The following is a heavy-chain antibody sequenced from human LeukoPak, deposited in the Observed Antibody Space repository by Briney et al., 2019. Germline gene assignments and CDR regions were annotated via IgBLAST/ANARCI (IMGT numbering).Heavy chain of an antibody. J-gene: IGHJ4*02. Sequence: GGSMRLSCAASGFTFSSHAMNWVRQAPGKGLEWVANIKQDGSEKYYVDSVKGRFTISRDNAKNSLYLQMNSLRAEDTAVYYCARVLAMVRGALDYWGQGTLVTVSS. D-gene: IGHD3-10*01. CDR2: IKQDGSEK. V-gene: IGHV3-7*03. CDR3: ARVLAMVRGALDY. CDR1: GFTFSSHA.